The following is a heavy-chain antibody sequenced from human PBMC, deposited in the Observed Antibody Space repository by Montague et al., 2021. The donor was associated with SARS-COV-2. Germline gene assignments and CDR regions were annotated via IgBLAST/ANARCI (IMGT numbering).Heavy chain of an antibody. CDR2: IYHSGTT. CDR3: VREKAGGLRNVFDI. V-gene: IGHV4-38-2*02. Sequence: SETLSLTCTVSGFSIGSGDYWGWIRQPPGKGLEWIGSIYHSGTTXYHPSLQSRLTMSMDTSTNQFFLRLTSVTAADTAVFFCVREKAGGLRNVFDIWGQGTTVTVSS. J-gene: IGHJ3*02. CDR1: GFSIGSGDY.